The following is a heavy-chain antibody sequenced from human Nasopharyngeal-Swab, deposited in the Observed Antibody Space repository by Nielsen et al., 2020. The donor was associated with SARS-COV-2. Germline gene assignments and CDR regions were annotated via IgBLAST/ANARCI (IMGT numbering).Heavy chain of an antibody. CDR3: ARHTANTED. V-gene: IGHV4-34*01. D-gene: IGHD5-18*01. Sequence: SQTLSLTCAVYGGSFSGYYWSWIRQPPGKGLEWIGEINHSGSTNYNPSLKSRVTISVDTSKNQFSLKLSSVTAADTAVYYCARHTANTEDWGQGTLVTASS. J-gene: IGHJ4*02. CDR2: INHSGST. CDR1: GGSFSGYY.